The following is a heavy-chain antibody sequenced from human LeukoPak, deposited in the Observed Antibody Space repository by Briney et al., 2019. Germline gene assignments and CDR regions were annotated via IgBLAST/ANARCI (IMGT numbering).Heavy chain of an antibody. CDR3: ARDIGDYYGSGSYYFDY. J-gene: IGHJ4*02. CDR2: IYTSGST. CDR1: GGSFSGYY. D-gene: IGHD3-10*01. Sequence: SETLSLTCAVYGGSFSGYYWSWVRQPAGKGLEWIGRIYTSGSTNYNPSLKSRVTISVDTSKNQFSLKLSSVTAADTAVYYCARDIGDYYGSGSYYFDYWGQGTLVTVSS. V-gene: IGHV4-4*07.